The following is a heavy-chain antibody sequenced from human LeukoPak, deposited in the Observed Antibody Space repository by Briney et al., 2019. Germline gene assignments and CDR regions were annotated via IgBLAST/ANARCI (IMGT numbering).Heavy chain of an antibody. CDR1: GGSIRSYY. V-gene: IGHV4-59*08. CDR2: LYYSGST. CDR3: SYYYDSSGYYYDY. Sequence: PSETLSLTCTVSGGSIRSYYWSWIRQPPGKGLEWIGYLYYSGSTNYNPSLKSRVTISVDTSKNQFSLKLSSVTAADTAVYYCSYYYDSSGYYYDYWGQGTLVTVSS. D-gene: IGHD3-22*01. J-gene: IGHJ4*02.